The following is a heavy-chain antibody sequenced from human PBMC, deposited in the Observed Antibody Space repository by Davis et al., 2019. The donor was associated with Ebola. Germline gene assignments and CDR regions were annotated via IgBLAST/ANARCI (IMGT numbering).Heavy chain of an antibody. V-gene: IGHV4-61*01. D-gene: IGHD4-17*01. Sequence: SETLSLTCTVSGASISSRSYYWSWIRQPPGQGLEWIGYIYYSGSTNYNPSLKSRVTISVDTSKNQFSLKLSSVAAADTAVYFCARLGSGDYGIDYWGQGTLVTVSS. CDR1: GASISSRSYY. CDR2: IYYSGST. J-gene: IGHJ4*02. CDR3: ARLGSGDYGIDY.